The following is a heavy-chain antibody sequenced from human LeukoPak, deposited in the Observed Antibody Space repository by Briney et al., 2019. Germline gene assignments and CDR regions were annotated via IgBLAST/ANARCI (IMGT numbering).Heavy chain of an antibody. CDR2: ISYDGSNK. CDR1: GFTFSSYG. V-gene: IGHV3-30*18. CDR3: AKEKVAKQPHFDY. J-gene: IGHJ4*02. Sequence: GGSLRLSCAASGFTFSSYGMHWVRQAPGKGLEWVAVISYDGSNKYYADSVKGRFTISRDNSKNTLYLQMNSLRAEDTAVYYCAKEKVAKQPHFDYWGQGTLVTVFS. D-gene: IGHD1-14*01.